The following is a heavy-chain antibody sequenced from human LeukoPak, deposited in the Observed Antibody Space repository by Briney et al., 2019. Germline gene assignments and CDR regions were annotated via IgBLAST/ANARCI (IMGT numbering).Heavy chain of an antibody. Sequence: GGSLRLSCAASGFTFSSYAMHWVRQAPGKGLEWVAVISYDGSNKYYADSVKGRFTISRDNAKNSLYLQMNSLRAEDTAVYYCARGPPGYGYDVFDIWGQGTMVTVSS. CDR2: ISYDGSNK. V-gene: IGHV3-30-3*01. CDR1: GFTFSSYA. J-gene: IGHJ3*02. CDR3: ARGPPGYGYDVFDI. D-gene: IGHD2-15*01.